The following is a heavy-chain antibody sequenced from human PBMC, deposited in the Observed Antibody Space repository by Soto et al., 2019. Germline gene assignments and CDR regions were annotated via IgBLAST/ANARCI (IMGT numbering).Heavy chain of an antibody. V-gene: IGHV1-69*13. CDR3: ATPSGPYCSGGSCYIFDI. D-gene: IGHD2-15*01. CDR2: IIPIFGTA. Sequence: VKVSCKASGGTFSSYAISWVRQAPGQGLEWMGGIIPIFGTANYAQKFQGRVTITADESTSTAYMELSSLRSEDTAVYYCATPSGPYCSGGSCYIFDIWGQGTMVTVSS. J-gene: IGHJ3*02. CDR1: GGTFSSYA.